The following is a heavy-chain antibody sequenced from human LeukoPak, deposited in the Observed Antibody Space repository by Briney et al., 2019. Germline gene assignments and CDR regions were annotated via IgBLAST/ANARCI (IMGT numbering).Heavy chain of an antibody. CDR3: ARGAPTTRIGAGRFDY. Sequence: ASVKVSCNAFGYSLTNYYVHWVRQAPGQGLEWMGEINPSGGSTSYAQKFQGRITVTRVTYTNTVYMDLSSLRSEDTATYYCARGAPTTRIGAGRFDYWGQGSLLTVAS. D-gene: IGHD5-12*01. CDR1: GYSLTNYY. V-gene: IGHV1-46*01. CDR2: INPSGGST. J-gene: IGHJ4*02.